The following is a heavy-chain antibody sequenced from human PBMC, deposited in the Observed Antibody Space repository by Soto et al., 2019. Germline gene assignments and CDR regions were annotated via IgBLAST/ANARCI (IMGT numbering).Heavy chain of an antibody. J-gene: IGHJ4*02. CDR3: ARFYASGSYPYDY. CDR1: GYTFTTYG. CDR2: ISAYNGNT. Sequence: QVQLVQSGAEVKKPGASVEVSCKASGYTFTTYGISWVRQAPGQGLEWMGWISAYNGNTNYAQNLQSRDTMTTDTSTSRAYMELRSLRSDDTAVYYCARFYASGSYPYDYWGQGTLVTVSS. D-gene: IGHD3-10*01. V-gene: IGHV1-18*01.